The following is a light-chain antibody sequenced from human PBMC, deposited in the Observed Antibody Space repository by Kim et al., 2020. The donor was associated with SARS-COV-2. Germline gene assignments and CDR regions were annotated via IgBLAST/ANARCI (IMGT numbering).Light chain of an antibody. CDR3: QQYKNYFWT. J-gene: IGKJ1*01. Sequence: APVGDRVTITCRASQSINSWLAWYQQKPGKAPQVLIYDASNLESGVPPRFSGSGSGTEFTLTINSLQPDDFGTYYCQQYKNYFWTFGQGTKVDIK. CDR1: QSINSW. CDR2: DAS. V-gene: IGKV1-5*01.